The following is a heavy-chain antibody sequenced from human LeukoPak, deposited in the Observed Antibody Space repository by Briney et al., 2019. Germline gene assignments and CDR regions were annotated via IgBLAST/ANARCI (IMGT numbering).Heavy chain of an antibody. V-gene: IGHV3-74*01. CDR3: ARDRGYSSGWYN. Sequence: GGSLRLSCAASGFTFSSYWMHWVRQAPGRGLVWVSRINNDGSSTSYADSVKGRFTISRDNAKNTLRLQMNSLRAEDTAVYYCARDRGYSSGWYNWGQGTLVTVSS. CDR1: GFTFSSYW. D-gene: IGHD6-19*01. J-gene: IGHJ4*02. CDR2: INNDGSST.